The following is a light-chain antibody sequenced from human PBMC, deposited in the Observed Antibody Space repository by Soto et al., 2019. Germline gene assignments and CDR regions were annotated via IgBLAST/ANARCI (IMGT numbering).Light chain of an antibody. V-gene: IGLV2-8*01. J-gene: IGLJ1*01. CDR3: KSYAGSNTYV. CDR1: KNDIGVYDF. CDR2: EVV. Sequence: QSARTQPPSASGSPGQSVTISCTGTKNDIGVYDFVSWYQHHPGKAPRLIIYEVVQRPSGVPDRFSGSKSGNTASLTVSGLQAVDEADYFCKSYAGSNTYVFGSGTKV.